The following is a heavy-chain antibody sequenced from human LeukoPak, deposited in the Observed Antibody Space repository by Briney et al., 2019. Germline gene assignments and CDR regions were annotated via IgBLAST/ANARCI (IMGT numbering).Heavy chain of an antibody. V-gene: IGHV3-43D*03. D-gene: IGHD4-23*01. Sequence: GGSLRLSCAASGFTFDDYDMSWVRQPPGKGLEWVSLINWDGSGSYYADSVKGRFTISRDNSKNTLYLQMNSLRAEDTAVYYCARDNAGGNDAFDIWGQGTMVTVSS. CDR2: INWDGSGS. CDR3: ARDNAGGNDAFDI. CDR1: GFTFDDYD. J-gene: IGHJ3*02.